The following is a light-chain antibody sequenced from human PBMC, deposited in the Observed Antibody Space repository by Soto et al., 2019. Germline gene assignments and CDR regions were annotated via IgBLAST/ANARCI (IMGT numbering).Light chain of an antibody. CDR1: RSNVGANYD. V-gene: IGLV1-40*01. CDR2: KNN. CDR3: QSYDNSLSGPL. J-gene: IGLJ3*02. Sequence: QSVLTQPPSVSGAPGQTITISCTGSRSNVGANYDVHWYQVLPGAGPRLLIYKNNNRPSGVPDRFSGSKSGTSASLVITGLRAEDEADYYCQSYDNSLSGPLFGGGTKLTVL.